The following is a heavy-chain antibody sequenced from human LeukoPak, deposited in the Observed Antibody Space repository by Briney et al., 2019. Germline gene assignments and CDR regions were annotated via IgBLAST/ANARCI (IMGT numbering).Heavy chain of an antibody. V-gene: IGHV4-34*01. CDR1: GGSFTGYY. J-gene: IGHJ4*02. Sequence: SETMSLTCAVYGGSFTGYYWSWIRQPHGKGLGWIGEINDSGSTTYNPYLKSRVTISVATSKTQFSLKLSSVTAADTAVYYCARVGGSGLDYWGQGTLVTVSS. CDR3: ARVGGSGLDY. CDR2: INDSGST. D-gene: IGHD3-10*01.